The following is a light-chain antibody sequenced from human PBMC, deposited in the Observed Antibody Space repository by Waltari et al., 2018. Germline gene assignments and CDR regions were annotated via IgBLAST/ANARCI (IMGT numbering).Light chain of an antibody. CDR3: GTWDTSLSPQVI. V-gene: IGLV1-51*02. CDR1: DSNIGTNF. J-gene: IGLJ2*01. Sequence: QSVLTQPPSVSAAPGHKVTISCSGSDSNIGTNFVSWYTQVPGTAPKLLISEDEKWPSGIPARFSGSKSGTSATLAITGLQPGDEADFYCGTWDTSLSPQVIFGGGTRLTVL. CDR2: EDE.